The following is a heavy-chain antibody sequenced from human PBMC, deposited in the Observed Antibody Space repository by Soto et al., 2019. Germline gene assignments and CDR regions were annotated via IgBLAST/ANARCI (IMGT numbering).Heavy chain of an antibody. CDR3: AGPGDCSGGTCHENWFDP. Sequence: QLQLQESGPGLLKPSETLSLTCTVSGGSITSSTFSWGWIRQPPGKGLEWLGSIYYSGSTYYNPSLKSRVTLSVDTSKHQLSLKLKSVTAADTAVYYCAGPGDCSGGTCHENWFDPWGQGSLVTVSS. V-gene: IGHV4-39*01. D-gene: IGHD2-15*01. J-gene: IGHJ5*02. CDR1: GGSITSSTFS. CDR2: IYYSGST.